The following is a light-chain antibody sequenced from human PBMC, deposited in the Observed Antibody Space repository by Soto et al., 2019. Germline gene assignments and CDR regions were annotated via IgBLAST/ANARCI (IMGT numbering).Light chain of an antibody. V-gene: IGLV2-11*01. J-gene: IGLJ1*01. Sequence: QSALTQPPSVSGSPGQSVTISCTGTSSDVGGYDYVSWYQQRPGKAPKLLIYDVTKRPSGVPDRFSGSKSGNTASLTISGLQAEDEADFYCCSYGGSFPYVFVTGTKVTVL. CDR1: SSDVGGYDY. CDR3: CSYGGSFPYV. CDR2: DVT.